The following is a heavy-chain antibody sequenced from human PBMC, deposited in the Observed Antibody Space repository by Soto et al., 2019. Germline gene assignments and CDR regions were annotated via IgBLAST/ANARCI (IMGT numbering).Heavy chain of an antibody. CDR3: ARGGGQQLAFWFDP. D-gene: IGHD6-13*01. CDR1: GDSVSSNSAA. CDR2: TYYRSKWYN. V-gene: IGHV6-1*01. Sequence: SQTLSLTCALSGDSVSSNSAAWNWIRQSPSRGLEWLGRTYYRSKWYNDYAVSVKSRITINPDTYKNQFSLQLNSVTPEDTAVYYCARGGGQQLAFWFDPWGQGTLVTVSS. J-gene: IGHJ5*02.